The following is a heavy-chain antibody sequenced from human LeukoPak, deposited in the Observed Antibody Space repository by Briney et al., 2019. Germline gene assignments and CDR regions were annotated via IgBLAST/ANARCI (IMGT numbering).Heavy chain of an antibody. D-gene: IGHD3-16*01. CDR2: ISSNGGST. CDR1: GFTFSSYD. Sequence: GGSLRLSCAASGFTFSSYDMSWVRQAPGKGLEYVSAISSNGGSTYYANSVKGRFTISRDNSKNTLYLQMGSLRAEDMAVYYCARGGISGYYYYYMDVWGKGTTVTISS. V-gene: IGHV3-64*01. CDR3: ARGGISGYYYYYMDV. J-gene: IGHJ6*03.